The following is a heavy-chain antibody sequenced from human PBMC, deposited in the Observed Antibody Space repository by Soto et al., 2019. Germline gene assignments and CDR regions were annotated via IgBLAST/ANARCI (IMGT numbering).Heavy chain of an antibody. CDR1: GGSISSDDW. Sequence: QVQLQESGPGLVKPSGTLSLTCAVSGGSISSDDWWTWVRQTPGKGLEWIGEIYHSGTTNYNPSLTSRVTIAVDKAKSQFSLRLDSVPAADTAVYYCARSDCYGVCRGKWLDPWGQGILVTVSS. CDR3: ARSDCYGVCRGKWLDP. J-gene: IGHJ5*02. V-gene: IGHV4-4*02. CDR2: IYHSGTT. D-gene: IGHD2-21*02.